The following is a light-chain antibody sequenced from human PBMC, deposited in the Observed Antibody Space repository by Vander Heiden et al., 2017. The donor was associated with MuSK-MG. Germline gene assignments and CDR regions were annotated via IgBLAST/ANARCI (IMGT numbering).Light chain of an antibody. CDR2: GAS. Sequence: DIQLTQSPSFLSASVGDRVTITCRASQGISSYLAWYQQEPGKAPKLLIYGASTLQSGVPARFSGSGSGTEFTLTISSLQPEDFATYDCQQLNSYPITFGQGTLLEIK. V-gene: IGKV1-9*01. CDR1: QGISSY. CDR3: QQLNSYPIT. J-gene: IGKJ5*01.